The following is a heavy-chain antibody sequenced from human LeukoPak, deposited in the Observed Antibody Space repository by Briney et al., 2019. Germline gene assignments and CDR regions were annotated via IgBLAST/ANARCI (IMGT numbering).Heavy chain of an antibody. D-gene: IGHD3-22*01. CDR1: GFTFDHYG. Sequence: PGRSLRLSCAVSGFTFDHYGMHWVRQAPGKGLEWVAVISHDGSTIYYADSVEGRFTISRDNSDNTLFLQMNSLRAEDTAVYYCARENAWPYDSSGFDAFDIWGQGTMVTVSS. V-gene: IGHV3-30*03. J-gene: IGHJ3*02. CDR2: ISHDGSTI. CDR3: ARENAWPYDSSGFDAFDI.